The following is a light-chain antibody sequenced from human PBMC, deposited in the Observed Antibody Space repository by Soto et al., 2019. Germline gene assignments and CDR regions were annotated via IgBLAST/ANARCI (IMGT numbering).Light chain of an antibody. CDR2: DVN. CDR1: ISDIGGYNF. CDR3: ASYTRTTTLV. J-gene: IGLJ2*01. Sequence: QSALTQPASVSGSPGQSITISCTGTISDIGGYNFISWYQHHPGKAPKLVIYDVNNRPSGISYRFSGSKSGNTASLTISGLQAEDEADYYCASYTRTTTLVFGGGTKVPVL. V-gene: IGLV2-14*01.